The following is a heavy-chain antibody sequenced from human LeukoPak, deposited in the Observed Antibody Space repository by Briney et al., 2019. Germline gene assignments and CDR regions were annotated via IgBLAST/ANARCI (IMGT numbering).Heavy chain of an antibody. D-gene: IGHD3-9*01. CDR2: INHSGST. V-gene: IGHV4-34*01. CDR3: ARHQSHALRYFDWLLLNRFDP. J-gene: IGHJ5*02. Sequence: PGGSLRLSCAASGFTFSSYEMNWVRQAPGKGLEWIGEINHSGSTNYNPSLKSRVTISVDTSKNQFSLKLSSVTAADTAVYYCARHQSHALRYFDWLLLNRFDPWGQGTLVTVSS. CDR1: GFTFSSYE.